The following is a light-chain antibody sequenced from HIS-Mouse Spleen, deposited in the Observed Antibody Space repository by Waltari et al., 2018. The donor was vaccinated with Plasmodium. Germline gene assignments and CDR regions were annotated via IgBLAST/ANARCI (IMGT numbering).Light chain of an antibody. CDR1: ALPKKY. Sequence: SYELTQPPSVSVSPGQTARITCSGDALPKKYAYWYQQKSGQAPVLVIYEESKRPSGIPGGFSGSNSGTMATLTISGAQVEDEADYYCYSTDSSGNHRVFGGGTKLTVL. CDR2: EES. CDR3: YSTDSSGNHRV. V-gene: IGLV3-10*01. J-gene: IGLJ3*02.